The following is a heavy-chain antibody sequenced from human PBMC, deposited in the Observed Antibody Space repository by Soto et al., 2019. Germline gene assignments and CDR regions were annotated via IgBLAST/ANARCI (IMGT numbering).Heavy chain of an antibody. D-gene: IGHD1-26*01. V-gene: IGHV2-26*01. Sequence: SGPTLVNPTETLTLTCTVSGFSLSNARMGVSWIRQPPGKALGWLAHIFSNDEKSYSTSLKSRLTISKDTSKSQVVLTMTNMDPVDTATYYCARIPSLHLPDRYYYYYYGMDVWGQGTTVTVSS. CDR1: GFSLSNARMG. J-gene: IGHJ6*02. CDR2: IFSNDEK. CDR3: ARIPSLHLPDRYYYYYYGMDV.